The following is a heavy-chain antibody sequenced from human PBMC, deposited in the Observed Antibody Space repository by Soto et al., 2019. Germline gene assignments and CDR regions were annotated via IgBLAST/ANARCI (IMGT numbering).Heavy chain of an antibody. D-gene: IGHD2-2*01. CDR1: GFIFSNYD. V-gene: IGHV3-33*01. J-gene: IGHJ1*01. CDR2: MRSDGSNK. CDR3: ARAHISSEISMPQTFHH. Sequence: LRLSCEASGFIFSNYDMYWVRQGPGKGLEWVALMRSDGSNKYYVDSVKGRFTISRDNSKNMLFLQMDSLRAEDTAVYYCARAHISSEISMPQTFHHWGPGTLVTVSS.